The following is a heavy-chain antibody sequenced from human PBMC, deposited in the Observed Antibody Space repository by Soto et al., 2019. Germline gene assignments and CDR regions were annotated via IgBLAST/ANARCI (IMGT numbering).Heavy chain of an antibody. V-gene: IGHV3-30*18. CDR3: AKDPEVGYSYGILGYYYGMDV. CDR1: GFTFSSYG. D-gene: IGHD5-18*01. Sequence: PGGSLRLSCAASGFTFSSYGMHWVRQAPGKGLEWVAVISYDGSNKYYADSVKGRFTISRDNSKNTLYLQMNSLRAEDTAVYYCAKDPEVGYSYGILGYYYGMDVWGQGTTVTV. J-gene: IGHJ6*02. CDR2: ISYDGSNK.